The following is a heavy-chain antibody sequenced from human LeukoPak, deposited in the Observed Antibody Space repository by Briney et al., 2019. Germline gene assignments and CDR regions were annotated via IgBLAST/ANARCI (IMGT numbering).Heavy chain of an antibody. J-gene: IGHJ4*02. D-gene: IGHD3-10*01. V-gene: IGHV3-48*04. CDR3: ARITMPTGPFDY. CDR1: GFTFSTYG. CDR2: ISSSGSTI. Sequence: PGRSLRLSCAPSGFTFSTYGMHWVRQAPGKGLEWVSYISSSGSTIYYADSVKGRFTISRDNAKNSLYLQMNSLRAEDTAVYYCARITMPTGPFDYWGQGTLVTVSS.